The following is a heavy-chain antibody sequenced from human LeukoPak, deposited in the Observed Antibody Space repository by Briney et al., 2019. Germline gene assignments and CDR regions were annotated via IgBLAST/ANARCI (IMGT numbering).Heavy chain of an antibody. CDR3: AREGGPYRPLDY. J-gene: IGHJ4*02. CDR1: GXSITQTND. V-gene: IGHV4-4*02. CDR2: VNLQGST. Sequence: PSGTLSLTCGVSGXSITQTNDWTWVRQPPGKGLEWIGEVNLQGSTNYNPSLMGRVAISVDKSENHVSLQLTSVTAADTAVYYCAREGGPYRPLDYSGQGTLVTVSS.